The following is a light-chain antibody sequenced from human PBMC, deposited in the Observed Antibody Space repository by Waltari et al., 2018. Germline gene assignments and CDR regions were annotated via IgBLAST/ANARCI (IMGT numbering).Light chain of an antibody. CDR3: QQHDNSPRT. J-gene: IGKJ1*01. Sequence: DIQMTQSPSSLSASVGDRVTITCRASQGISNWLAWYQQQPGKAPKLLIYRASNLETGVPSRFRGRGSGTDFTLTISSLQPEDIATYYCQQHDNSPRTFGQGTKVEIK. CDR1: QGISNW. V-gene: IGKV1-33*01. CDR2: RAS.